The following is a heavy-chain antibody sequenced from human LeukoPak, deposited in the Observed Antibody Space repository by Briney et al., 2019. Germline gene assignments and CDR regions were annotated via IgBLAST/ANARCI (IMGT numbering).Heavy chain of an antibody. Sequence: PSETLSLTCTVSGGSVSSGSYYWSWIRQPPGKGLEWIGYIYYSGSTNYNPSLKSRVTISVDTSKYQFSLKLSSVTAADTAVYYCSGQVSYYYGMDVWGKGTTVTVSS. CDR1: GGSVSSGSYY. CDR3: SGQVSYYYGMDV. CDR2: IYYSGST. J-gene: IGHJ6*04. V-gene: IGHV4-61*01.